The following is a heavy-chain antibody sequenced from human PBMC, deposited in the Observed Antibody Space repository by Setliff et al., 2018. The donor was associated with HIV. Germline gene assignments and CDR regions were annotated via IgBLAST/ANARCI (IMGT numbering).Heavy chain of an antibody. Sequence: SETLSLTCTVSGGSISSGSYYWSWIRQPAGKGLEWIGHIYTSGSTNYNPSLKSRVTISVDTSKNQFSLKLSSVTAADTAVYYCARYAPIQLWSSTPYWGQGTLVTVS. CDR2: IYTSGST. CDR1: GGSISSGSYY. V-gene: IGHV4-61*09. D-gene: IGHD5-18*01. CDR3: ARYAPIQLWSSTPY. J-gene: IGHJ4*02.